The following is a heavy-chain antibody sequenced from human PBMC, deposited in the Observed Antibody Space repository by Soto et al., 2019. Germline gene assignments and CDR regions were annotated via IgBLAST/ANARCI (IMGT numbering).Heavy chain of an antibody. CDR1: GGSISSSSYY. V-gene: IGHV4-39*01. J-gene: IGHJ5*02. D-gene: IGHD3-10*01. CDR3: ARHERTYYYGSGRSDTWSNWFDP. CDR2: IYYSGTT. Sequence: SETLSLTCTVSGGSISSSSYYWGWIRQPPGKGLEWIGSIYYSGTTYYNPSLKSRVTISVDTSKNQFSLKLSSVTAADTAVYYCARHERTYYYGSGRSDTWSNWFDPWGQGALVTVSS.